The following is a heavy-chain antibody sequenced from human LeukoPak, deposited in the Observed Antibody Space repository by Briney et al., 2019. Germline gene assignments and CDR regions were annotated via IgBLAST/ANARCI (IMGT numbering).Heavy chain of an antibody. CDR3: ARAHSSSWYGAFDI. D-gene: IGHD6-13*01. J-gene: IGHJ3*02. CDR1: GGSFSGYY. Sequence: PSETLSLTCAVYGGSFSGYYWSWIRQPPGKGLEWIGEINHSGSTNYNPSLKSRVTISVDTSKNQFSLKLSSVTAADTAVYYCARAHSSSWYGAFDIWGQGTVVTVSS. CDR2: INHSGST. V-gene: IGHV4-34*01.